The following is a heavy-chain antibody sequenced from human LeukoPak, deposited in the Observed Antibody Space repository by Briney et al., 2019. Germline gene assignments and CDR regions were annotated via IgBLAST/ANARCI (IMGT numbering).Heavy chain of an antibody. CDR1: GGTFSSYA. V-gene: IGHV1-69*01. Sequence: GASVKVSCKASGGTFSSYAISWVRQAPGQGLEWMGGIIPIFGTANYAQKFPGRVTITADESTSTAYMELSSLRSEDTAVYYCAAGPPTTVTTLNHYGMDVWGQGTTVTVSS. D-gene: IGHD4-17*01. J-gene: IGHJ6*02. CDR2: IIPIFGTA. CDR3: AAGPPTTVTTLNHYGMDV.